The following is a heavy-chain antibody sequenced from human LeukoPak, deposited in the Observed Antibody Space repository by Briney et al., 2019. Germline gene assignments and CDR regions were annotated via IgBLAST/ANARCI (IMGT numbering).Heavy chain of an antibody. CDR1: GGSFSGYY. J-gene: IGHJ5*02. D-gene: IGHD3-10*02. CDR2: VNHSGST. CDR3: ARGAGDLGSGSYSSDWFDP. V-gene: IGHV4-34*01. Sequence: PSETLSLTCAVYGGSFSGYYWSWIRQPPGKGLEWIGEVNHSGSTNYNPSLKSRVTISVDTSKNQFSLKLSSVTAADTAVYYCARGAGDLGSGSYSSDWFDPLGPGNPGHRLL.